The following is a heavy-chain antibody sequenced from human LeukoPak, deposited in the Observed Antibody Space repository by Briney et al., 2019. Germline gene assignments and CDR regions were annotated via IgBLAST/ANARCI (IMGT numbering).Heavy chain of an antibody. CDR2: IYPGDSDT. Sequence: KNGESLKISCKGFGYSFTKSWIGWVRQMPGKGLEWMGIIYPGDSDTRYSPSFQGQVTISADESISTAYLQWSSLKASDTAMYYCARPADRVTTYYFDYWGQGTLVTVSS. J-gene: IGHJ4*02. CDR1: GYSFTKSW. CDR3: ARPADRVTTYYFDY. V-gene: IGHV5-51*01. D-gene: IGHD4-11*01.